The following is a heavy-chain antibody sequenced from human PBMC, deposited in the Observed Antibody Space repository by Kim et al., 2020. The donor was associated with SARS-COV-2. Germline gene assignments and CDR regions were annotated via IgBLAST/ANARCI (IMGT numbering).Heavy chain of an antibody. CDR2: ISSSGSTI. D-gene: IGHD3-10*01. Sequence: LSLTCAASGFTFSSYEMNWVRQAPGKGLEWVSYISSSGSTIYYADSVKGRFTISRDNAKNSLYLQMNSLRAEDTAVYYCARDRAVRGEAGFDPWGQGTLVTVSS. CDR1: GFTFSSYE. CDR3: ARDRAVRGEAGFDP. J-gene: IGHJ5*02. V-gene: IGHV3-48*03.